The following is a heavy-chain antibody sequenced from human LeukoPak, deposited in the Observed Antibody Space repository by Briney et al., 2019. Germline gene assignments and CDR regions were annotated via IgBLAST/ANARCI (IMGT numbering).Heavy chain of an antibody. CDR1: GFTFSSYA. V-gene: IGHV3-23*01. CDR3: AKVRAHYYDSSGYYYY. CDR2: ISGSGGST. D-gene: IGHD3-22*01. Sequence: GGPLRLSCAASGFTFSSYAMSWVRQAPGKGLEWVSAISGSGGSTYYADSVKGRFTISRDNSKNTLYLQMNSLRAEDTAVYYCAKVRAHYYDSSGYYYYWGQGTLVTVSS. J-gene: IGHJ4*02.